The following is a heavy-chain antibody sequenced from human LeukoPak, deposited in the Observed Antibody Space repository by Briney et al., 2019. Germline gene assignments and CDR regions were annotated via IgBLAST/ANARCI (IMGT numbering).Heavy chain of an antibody. Sequence: GGSLRLSCAASGFTFNNYEMSWVRLAPGKGLEWISCISRTTTTIYYADSVRGRFTISRDNAKSSLYLQMNSLRAEDTAVYYCARVRYCSGGSCYGNWYDPWGQGTLVTVSS. J-gene: IGHJ5*02. CDR1: GFTFNNYE. CDR2: ISRTTTTI. V-gene: IGHV3-48*03. D-gene: IGHD2-15*01. CDR3: ARVRYCSGGSCYGNWYDP.